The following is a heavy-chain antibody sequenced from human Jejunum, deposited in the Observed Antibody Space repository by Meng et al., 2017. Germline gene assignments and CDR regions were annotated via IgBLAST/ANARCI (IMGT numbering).Heavy chain of an antibody. Sequence: QLPLRQWGAGLLKPSETLSLPCAVYGGSFSDHYLTWIRQPPGKGLEWIGEIHPSGRTYYSPSLQSRVTITLDTSKNQFSLTLNSVTAADTAVYYCARGDDWAKSGNFWGQGTLVTVSS. V-gene: IGHV4-34*01. CDR2: IHPSGRT. CDR3: ARGDDWAKSGNF. D-gene: IGHD3-9*01. J-gene: IGHJ4*02. CDR1: GGSFSDHY.